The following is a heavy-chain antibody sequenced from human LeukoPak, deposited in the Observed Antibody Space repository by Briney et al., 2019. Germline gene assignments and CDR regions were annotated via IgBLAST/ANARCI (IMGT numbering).Heavy chain of an antibody. Sequence: ASVKVSFKASGYTFTIYGISWVRQAPGQGLEWMGWISAYNGNTNYAQKLQGRVTMTTDTSTSTAYMELRSLRSDDTAVYYCARDGAPYSITMVRGVIIHHDYWGQGTLVTVSS. CDR2: ISAYNGNT. V-gene: IGHV1-18*01. CDR3: ARDGAPYSITMVRGVIIHHDY. D-gene: IGHD3-10*01. CDR1: GYTFTIYG. J-gene: IGHJ4*02.